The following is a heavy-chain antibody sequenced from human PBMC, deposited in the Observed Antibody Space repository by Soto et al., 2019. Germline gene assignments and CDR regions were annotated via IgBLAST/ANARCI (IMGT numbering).Heavy chain of an antibody. J-gene: IGHJ6*02. V-gene: IGHV3-30*04. CDR2: ISYDGSNK. CDR1: GFTFSSYA. D-gene: IGHD4-17*01. CDR3: ARVPLRDYGDYYYYYYGMDV. Sequence: GGSLRLSCAASGFTFSSYAMHWVHQAPGKGLEWVAVISYDGSNKYYADSVKGRFTISRDNSKNTLYLQMNSLRAEDTAVYYCARVPLRDYGDYYYYYYGMDVWGQGTTVTVSS.